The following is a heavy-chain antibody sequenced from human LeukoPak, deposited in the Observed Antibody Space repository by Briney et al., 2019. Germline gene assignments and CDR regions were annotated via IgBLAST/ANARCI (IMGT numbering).Heavy chain of an antibody. J-gene: IGHJ5*02. V-gene: IGHV4-39*01. CDR1: GGSISSSSYY. CDR3: ARISTTVVTAWFDP. D-gene: IGHD4-23*01. Sequence: PSETLSLTCTVSGGSISSSSYYWGWIRQPPGKGLEWIGSIYYSGSTSYNPSLKSRVTVSVDTSKNQFSLKLTSVTAADTAVYYCARISTTVVTAWFDPWGQGTLVTVSS. CDR2: IYYSGST.